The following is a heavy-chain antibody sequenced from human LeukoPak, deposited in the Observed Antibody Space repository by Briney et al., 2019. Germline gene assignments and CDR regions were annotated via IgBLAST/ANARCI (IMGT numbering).Heavy chain of an antibody. V-gene: IGHV1-18*01. CDR2: ISAYNGNT. Sequence: ASVKVSCKASGGTFSSYAISWVRQAPGQGLEWMGWISAYNGNTNYAQKLQGRVTMTTDTSTSTAYMELRSLRSDDTAVYYCARVERNYYDSSGYYNNWFEPWGQGTLVTVSS. J-gene: IGHJ5*02. CDR1: GGTFSSYA. CDR3: ARVERNYYDSSGYYNNWFEP. D-gene: IGHD3-22*01.